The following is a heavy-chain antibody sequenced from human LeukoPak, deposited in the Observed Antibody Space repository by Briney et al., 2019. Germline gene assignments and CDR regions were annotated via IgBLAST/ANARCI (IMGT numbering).Heavy chain of an antibody. CDR1: GFTLSSFS. Sequence: GGSLRLSCAASGFTLSSFSMNWVRRAPGKGLEWFSSISSSSSYIYYADSVKGRFTISRDNAKNSLYLQMNSLRAEDTAVYYCASRRITIFGVVISDYWGQGTLVTVSS. CDR3: ASRRITIFGVVISDY. CDR2: ISSSSSYI. J-gene: IGHJ4*02. D-gene: IGHD3-3*01. V-gene: IGHV3-21*01.